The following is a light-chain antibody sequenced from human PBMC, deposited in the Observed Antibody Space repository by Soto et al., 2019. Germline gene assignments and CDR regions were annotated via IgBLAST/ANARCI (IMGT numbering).Light chain of an antibody. Sequence: DIQMTQSPATLSASFGDRVTITWRASQSISSRLAWYQQKTGKAPKFLVYDASNLESGVPSRFSGSGSGTEFNLTISSLQTDDFATYYCQQYNSYSVTFGQGTKVDIK. CDR1: QSISSR. CDR2: DAS. CDR3: QQYNSYSVT. J-gene: IGKJ1*01. V-gene: IGKV1-5*01.